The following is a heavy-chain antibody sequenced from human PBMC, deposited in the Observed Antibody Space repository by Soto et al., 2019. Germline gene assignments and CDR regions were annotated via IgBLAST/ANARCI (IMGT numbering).Heavy chain of an antibody. CDR3: TGGSCWDSDY. Sequence: DVQLVESGGDLVQPGGSLRLSCAASGFTFSAYYMNWVRQAPGKGLEWVANINQDGSQKYYVDSVKGRFTISRDNAKSSLFLEMNSLRAEDTAIYYCTGGSCWDSDYWGQGTLFTVSS. V-gene: IGHV3-7*05. D-gene: IGHD6-19*01. J-gene: IGHJ4*02. CDR1: GFTFSAYY. CDR2: INQDGSQK.